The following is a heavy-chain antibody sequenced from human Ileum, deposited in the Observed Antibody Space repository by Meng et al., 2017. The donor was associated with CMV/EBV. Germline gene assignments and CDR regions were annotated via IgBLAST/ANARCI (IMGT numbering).Heavy chain of an antibody. J-gene: IGHJ4*02. CDR3: AREKGGSYYSSGSYYKRGYYFDY. V-gene: IGHV3-30*04. D-gene: IGHD3-10*01. CDR2: ISYDGNNK. Sequence: AMHWVRQAPGKGLEWVAVISYDGNNKYYADSVKGRFTISRDNSKNTLYLLMNRLRAEDTAVYYCAREKGGSYYSSGSYYKRGYYFDYWGQGTLVTVSS. CDR1: A.